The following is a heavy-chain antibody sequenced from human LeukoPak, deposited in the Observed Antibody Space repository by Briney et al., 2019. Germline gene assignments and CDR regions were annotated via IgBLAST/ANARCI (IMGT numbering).Heavy chain of an antibody. CDR3: RGELCYDDRKRYYNSVAVAL. Sequence: GSLRLSCAASGSFFSSYAMGWVRQAPGRGLEWVSSISDGGLSTWHADSVKGRFTISRDNSKNTVYLQKDSLRDEHTAVGHGRGELCYDDRKRYYNSVAVALWPQGTMVTVSS. D-gene: IGHD1-1*01. CDR2: ISDGGLST. V-gene: IGHV3-23*01. CDR1: GSFFSSYA. J-gene: IGHJ3*01.